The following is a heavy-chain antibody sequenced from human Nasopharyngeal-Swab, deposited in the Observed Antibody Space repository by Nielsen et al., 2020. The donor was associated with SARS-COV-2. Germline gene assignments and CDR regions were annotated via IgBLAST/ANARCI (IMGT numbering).Heavy chain of an antibody. CDR2: IKSKSDGGTT. J-gene: IGHJ4*02. CDR1: GFTFSNAW. CDR3: AKERPDSSGWFWRVFDD. V-gene: IGHV3-15*01. D-gene: IGHD6-19*01. Sequence: GESLKISCAASGFTFSNAWMSWVRQAPGKGLEWVGRIKSKSDGGTTDYAAPVKGRFTISRDDSKNTLYLQMNSLKTEDTAVYYCAKERPDSSGWFWRVFDDWGQGTLVTVSS.